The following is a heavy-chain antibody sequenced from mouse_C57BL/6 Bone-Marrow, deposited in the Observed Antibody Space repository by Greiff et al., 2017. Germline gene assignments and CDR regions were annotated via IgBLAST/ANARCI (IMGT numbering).Heavy chain of an antibody. CDR3: ARPYYSNFWYFDV. Sequence: QVQLQQPGAELVKPGASVKMSCKASGYTFTSYWITWVKQRPGQGLEWIGDIYPGSGSTNYNEKFKSKATLTVDTSSNTDYMQLSSLTSEDSAVYDCARPYYSNFWYFDVWGTGTTVHGSS. CDR1: GYTFTSYW. V-gene: IGHV1-55*01. J-gene: IGHJ1*03. CDR2: IYPGSGST. D-gene: IGHD2-5*01.